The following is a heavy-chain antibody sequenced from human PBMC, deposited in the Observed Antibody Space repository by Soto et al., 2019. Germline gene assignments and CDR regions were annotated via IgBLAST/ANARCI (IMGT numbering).Heavy chain of an antibody. CDR1: GGSISSGDYY. J-gene: IGHJ5*02. V-gene: IGHV4-30-4*01. Sequence: PSETLSLTCTVSGGSISSGDYYWSWIRQPPGKGLEWIGYIYYSGSTYYNPSLKSRVTISVDTSKNQFSLKLSSVTAADTAVYYCAREWTYYYDSSSNWFDPWGQGTLVTVSS. CDR3: AREWTYYYDSSSNWFDP. CDR2: IYYSGST. D-gene: IGHD3-22*01.